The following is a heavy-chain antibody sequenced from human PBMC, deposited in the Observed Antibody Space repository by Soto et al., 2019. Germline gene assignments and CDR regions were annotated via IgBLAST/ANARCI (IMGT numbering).Heavy chain of an antibody. J-gene: IGHJ4*02. Sequence: GGSLRLSCAASGFTFRNYGMHWVRQAPGKGLEWVAVISYDGSNKYYADSVKGRFTISRDNSKNTLYLQMNSLRAEDTAVYYCAKDRDTAMVSPSYWGQGTLVTVSS. D-gene: IGHD5-18*01. CDR2: ISYDGSNK. V-gene: IGHV3-30*18. CDR3: AKDRDTAMVSPSY. CDR1: GFTFRNYG.